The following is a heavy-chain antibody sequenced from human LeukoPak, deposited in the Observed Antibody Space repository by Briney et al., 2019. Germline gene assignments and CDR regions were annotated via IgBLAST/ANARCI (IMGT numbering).Heavy chain of an antibody. D-gene: IGHD6-19*01. CDR3: ARDRRYSSGWYGAFNI. CDR1: GFNFSYYE. V-gene: IGHV3-48*03. Sequence: GGSLRLSCAASGFNFSYYEMNWVRQAPGKGLEWVSYIYTSGSTIYYADSVKGRFTISRDNAKNSMYLQMNSLRADDTAVYYCARDRRYSSGWYGAFNIWGQGTMVTVSS. J-gene: IGHJ3*02. CDR2: IYTSGSTI.